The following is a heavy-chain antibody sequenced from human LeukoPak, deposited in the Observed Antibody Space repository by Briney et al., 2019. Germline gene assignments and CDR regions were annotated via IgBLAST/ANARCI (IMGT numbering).Heavy chain of an antibody. Sequence: SQTLSLTCAISGDSVSSNSATWNWIRQSPSTGLEWLGTTYYRSKWYNDYAVSVKSRITFNPDTSKNQFSLQLNSVTPEDTAVYYCAREYCSSTSCQNFDYWGQGTLVTVSS. CDR2: TYYRSKWYN. CDR1: GDSVSSNSAT. J-gene: IGHJ4*02. V-gene: IGHV6-1*01. CDR3: AREYCSSTSCQNFDY. D-gene: IGHD2-2*01.